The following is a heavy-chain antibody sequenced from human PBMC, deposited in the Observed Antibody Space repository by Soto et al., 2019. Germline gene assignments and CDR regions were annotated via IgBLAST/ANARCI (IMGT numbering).Heavy chain of an antibody. CDR2: INLSAGST. CDR1: GHTFTSYY. V-gene: IGHV1-46*01. D-gene: IGHD3-10*01. J-gene: IGHJ4*02. CDR3: ARLDITMVRGAPPMNDY. Sequence: ASVKVSCKASGHTFTSYYMHWVRQAPGQGLEWIGIINLSAGSTSYAQKFQGRVTITRDTSTSTAYMELSSLRSEDTAVYYCARLDITMVRGAPPMNDYWGQGTLVTVS.